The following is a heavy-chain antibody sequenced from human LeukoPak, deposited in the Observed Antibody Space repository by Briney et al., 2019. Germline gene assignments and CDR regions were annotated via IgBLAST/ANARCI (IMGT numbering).Heavy chain of an antibody. J-gene: IGHJ6*03. D-gene: IGHD3-10*01. CDR3: ARAGDPYYYGSGSYYNGIYYYYYYMDV. CDR2: INPNSGGT. Sequence: ASVKVSCKASGYTFTGYYMHWVRQAPGQGLEWMGWINPNSGGTNYAQKFQGRVTMTRDTSISTAYMELSRLRSDDTAVYYCARAGDPYYYGSGSYYNGIYYYYYYMDVWGKGTTVTVSS. CDR1: GYTFTGYY. V-gene: IGHV1-2*02.